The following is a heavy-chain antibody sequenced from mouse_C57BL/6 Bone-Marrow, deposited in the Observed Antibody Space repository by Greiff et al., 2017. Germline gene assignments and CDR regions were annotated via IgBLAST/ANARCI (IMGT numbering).Heavy chain of an antibody. CDR2: IYPRSGNT. Sequence: VQLKESGAELARPGASVKLSCKASGYTFTSYGISWVKQRTGQGLEWIGEIYPRSGNTYYNEKFKGKATLTADKSSSTAYMELRSLTSEDSAVYFCARGGPITTVVEYYFGYWGQGTTLTVSS. V-gene: IGHV1-81*01. J-gene: IGHJ2*01. CDR1: GYTFTSYG. D-gene: IGHD1-1*01. CDR3: ARGGPITTVVEYYFGY.